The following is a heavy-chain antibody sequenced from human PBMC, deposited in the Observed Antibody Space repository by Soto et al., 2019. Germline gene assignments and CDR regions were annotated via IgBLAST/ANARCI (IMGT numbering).Heavy chain of an antibody. D-gene: IGHD1-26*01. Sequence: EVRLLESGGGLVQPGGSLRLACAASGFTFSAYAMSWARQAPGKGLEWVSTISGDGSGTHYADSVRGRFTISRDNSKNTLFLQMESLRVEDTAIYYCDGSDFWGQGTLVTVSS. CDR1: GFTFSAYA. J-gene: IGHJ4*02. CDR2: ISGDGSGT. CDR3: DGSDF. V-gene: IGHV3-23*01.